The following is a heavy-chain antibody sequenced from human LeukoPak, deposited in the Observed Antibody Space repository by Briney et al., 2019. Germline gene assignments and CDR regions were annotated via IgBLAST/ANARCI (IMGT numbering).Heavy chain of an antibody. J-gene: IGHJ4*02. CDR1: GGSISSGGYY. V-gene: IGHV3-23*01. D-gene: IGHD1-26*01. CDR2: ISGSGGST. CDR3: AKPDMGYWAVDH. Sequence: PSETLSLTCTVSGGSISSGGYYWSWVRQAPGKGLEWVSGISGSGGSTYYADSVRGRFTISRDNSKNTLYLQMNSLTIEDTAVYYCAKPDMGYWAVDHWGQGTLVTVSS.